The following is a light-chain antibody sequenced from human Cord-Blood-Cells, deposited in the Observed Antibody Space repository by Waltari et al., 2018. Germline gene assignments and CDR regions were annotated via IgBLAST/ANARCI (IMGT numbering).Light chain of an antibody. Sequence: DIVMTQSPLSLPVTPGEPASIPSRSSKSLLHSNGYNYLEWYLQKPGQSPQLLIYLGSTRAAGVPDRFSGSGSGTDFTLKISRVEAEDVGVYYCMQALQSLSITFGQGTRLEIK. J-gene: IGKJ5*01. CDR2: LGS. V-gene: IGKV2-28*01. CDR1: KSLLHSNGYNY. CDR3: MQALQSLSIT.